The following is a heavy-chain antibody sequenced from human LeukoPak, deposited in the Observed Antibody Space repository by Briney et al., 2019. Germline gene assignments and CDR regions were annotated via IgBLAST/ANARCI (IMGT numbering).Heavy chain of an antibody. CDR1: GYTFTGYY. CDR2: INPNSGGT. Sequence: ASVKVSCKASGYTFTGYYMHWVQQAPGQGLEWMGWINPNSGGTNYAQKFQGRVTMTRDTSISTAYMELSRLRSDDTAVYYCAREGGYCSSTSCYGDNWFDPWGQGTLVTVSS. V-gene: IGHV1-2*02. CDR3: AREGGYCSSTSCYGDNWFDP. D-gene: IGHD2-2*01. J-gene: IGHJ5*02.